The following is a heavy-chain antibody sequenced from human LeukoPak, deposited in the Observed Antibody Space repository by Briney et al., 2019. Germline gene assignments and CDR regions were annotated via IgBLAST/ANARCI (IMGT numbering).Heavy chain of an antibody. Sequence: GGSLRLSCVASGFTFSKAWMSWVRQAPGKGLEWVGRIKGKTDGGTRDYTAPVKGRFTISRDDSKNTLYLQMNSLKTEDTAVYYCIKEGYYYDSSGYYYPFEYWGQGTLVTVSS. CDR2: IKGKTDGGTR. CDR1: GFTFSKAW. CDR3: IKEGYYYDSSGYYYPFEY. D-gene: IGHD3-22*01. J-gene: IGHJ4*02. V-gene: IGHV3-15*01.